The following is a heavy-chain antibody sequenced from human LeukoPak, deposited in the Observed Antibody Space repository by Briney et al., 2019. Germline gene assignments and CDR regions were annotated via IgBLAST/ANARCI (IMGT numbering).Heavy chain of an antibody. V-gene: IGHV3-64D*06. Sequence: PGGSLRLSCSASGFTFGTYAMLWVRQAPGKGLEYVSAISSNGRDAYYAASVRGRFSISRVNSNNTLYLQMSSLRPDDTAMYYCARLAAAGHSDFWGQGALVAVSS. D-gene: IGHD6-13*01. CDR3: ARLAAAGHSDF. J-gene: IGHJ4*02. CDR2: ISSNGRDA. CDR1: GFTFGTYA.